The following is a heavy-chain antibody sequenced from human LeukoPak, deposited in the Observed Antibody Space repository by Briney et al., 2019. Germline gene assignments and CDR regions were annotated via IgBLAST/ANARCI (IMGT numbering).Heavy chain of an antibody. V-gene: IGHV1-24*01. CDR1: GYTLTELS. CDR2: FDPEDGET. D-gene: IGHD3-16*02. J-gene: IGHJ4*02. CDR3: AAVRGMITFGGVIPYYFDY. Sequence: ASVTVSCKVSGYTLTELSMHWVRQAPGKGLEWMGGFDPEDGETIYAQKFQGRVTMTEDTSTDTAYMELSSLRSEDTAVYYCAAVRGMITFGGVIPYYFDYWGQGTLVTVSS.